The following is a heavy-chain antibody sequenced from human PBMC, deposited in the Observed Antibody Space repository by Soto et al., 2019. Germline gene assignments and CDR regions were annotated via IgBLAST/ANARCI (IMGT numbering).Heavy chain of an antibody. CDR3: AREPRYYYDISLSYDGMDV. J-gene: IGHJ6*02. Sequence: QVQLQESGPGLVKPSQTLSLTCTVSGGSISSGDYYWSWIRQPPGKGLEWIGYIYYSGSTYYNPSLKSRVTISVDTSKNQFSLKLSSVTAADTAVYYCAREPRYYYDISLSYDGMDVWGQGTTVTVSS. V-gene: IGHV4-30-4*01. CDR2: IYYSGST. CDR1: GGSISSGDYY. D-gene: IGHD3-22*01.